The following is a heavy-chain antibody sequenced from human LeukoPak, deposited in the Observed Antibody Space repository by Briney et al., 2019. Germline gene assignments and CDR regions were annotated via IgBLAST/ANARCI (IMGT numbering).Heavy chain of an antibody. Sequence: KPSETLSLTCTVSGGSISSSSYYWGWIRQPPGKGLEWIGSIYYSGSTYYNPSLKSRVTISVDTSKNQFSLKLSSVTAADTAVYYCARVSYYDFWSGYPDAFDIWGQGTMVTVSS. CDR2: IYYSGST. J-gene: IGHJ3*02. V-gene: IGHV4-39*07. CDR1: GGSISSSSYY. D-gene: IGHD3-3*01. CDR3: ARVSYYDFWSGYPDAFDI.